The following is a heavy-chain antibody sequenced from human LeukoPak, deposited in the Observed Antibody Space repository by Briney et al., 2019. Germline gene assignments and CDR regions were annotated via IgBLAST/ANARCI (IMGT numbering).Heavy chain of an antibody. CDR2: IYPDDSDT. Sequence: PGESLKISCKGSGYRFNNYWVGWVRQMPGKALEWVGIIYPDDSDTRYSPSFQGQVTISVDKSTNTAYLQWSSLKASDTAMYYCTRQIRGYDFWTGYYCDYWGRGTLVTVSS. CDR1: GYRFNNYW. V-gene: IGHV5-51*01. D-gene: IGHD3-3*01. CDR3: TRQIRGYDFWTGYYCDY. J-gene: IGHJ4*02.